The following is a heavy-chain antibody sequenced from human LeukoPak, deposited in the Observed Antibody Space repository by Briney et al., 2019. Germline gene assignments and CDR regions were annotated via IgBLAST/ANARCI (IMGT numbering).Heavy chain of an antibody. V-gene: IGHV3-7*01. Sequence: GGSLRLSCAASGFTFSGYWMSWVRQAPGKGLERVANIKQEGSEEYYVGSVTGRFTISRDNAKNSLYMQMKSRRAEDTAVYYCARDVDTAMVGGFFDYWGQGTLVTVCS. CDR1: GFTFSGYW. J-gene: IGHJ4*02. CDR2: IKQEGSEE. D-gene: IGHD5-18*01. CDR3: ARDVDTAMVGGFFDY.